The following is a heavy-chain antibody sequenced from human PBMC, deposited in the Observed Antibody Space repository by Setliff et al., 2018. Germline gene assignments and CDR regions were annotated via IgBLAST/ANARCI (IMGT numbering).Heavy chain of an antibody. Sequence: ASVKVSCKASGYMFTTYAMSWIRQVPGQGFEWMGWINTNTGNPIYVQGFTGRFVFSLDTSVSTAYLQISSLKAEDTAVYYCARASRFGTTVYRGSYYMDVWGKGTTVTVSS. D-gene: IGHD4-4*01. CDR1: GYMFTTYA. CDR3: ARASRFGTTVYRGSYYMDV. CDR2: INTNTGNP. J-gene: IGHJ6*03. V-gene: IGHV7-4-1*02.